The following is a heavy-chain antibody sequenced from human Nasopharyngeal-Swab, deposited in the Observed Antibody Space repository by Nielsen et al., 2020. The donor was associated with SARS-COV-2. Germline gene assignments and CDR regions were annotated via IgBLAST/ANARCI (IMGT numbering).Heavy chain of an antibody. D-gene: IGHD5-18*01. CDR2: ISSSSKYI. V-gene: IGHV3-21*01. J-gene: IGHJ6*03. Sequence: GESLKISCAASGFTFNTYSMNWVRQAPGKGLEWVSSISSSSKYIHYADSVKGRFTISRDNAKNSLYLQMNSLRAEDTAVYYCARDWDTAMVTNYYYYMDVWGKGTTVTVSS. CDR3: ARDWDTAMVTNYYYYMDV. CDR1: GFTFNTYS.